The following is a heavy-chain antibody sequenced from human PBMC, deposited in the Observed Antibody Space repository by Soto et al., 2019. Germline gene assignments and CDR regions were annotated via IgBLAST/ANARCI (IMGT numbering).Heavy chain of an antibody. CDR1: GFTFSNAW. CDR3: TTDSTTVTRTDYYYYMDV. J-gene: IGHJ6*03. V-gene: IGHV3-15*01. CDR2: IKSKTDGGTT. D-gene: IGHD4-17*01. Sequence: EVQLVESGGGLVKPGGSLRLSCAASGFTFSNAWMSWVRQAPGKGLEWVGRIKSKTDGGTTDYAAPVKGRFTISRDDSKNTLYLQMNSLKTEDTAVYYCTTDSTTVTRTDYYYYMDVWSKGTTVTVSS.